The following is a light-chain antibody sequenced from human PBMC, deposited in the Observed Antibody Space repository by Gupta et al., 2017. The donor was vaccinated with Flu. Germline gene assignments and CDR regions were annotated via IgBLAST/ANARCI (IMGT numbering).Light chain of an antibody. CDR2: VNN. CDR1: SPSIGSNT. Sequence: QSGLTQPPSASGIPGPRVSISCFGSSPSIGSNTVNWYQHLPGTAPKLLIYVNNQRPSGVPDRFSGSKSGTSASLSISVLQAEDEADYYCASWDDSLSGQVVFGGGTKLTVL. CDR3: ASWDDSLSGQVV. V-gene: IGLV1-44*01. J-gene: IGLJ2*01.